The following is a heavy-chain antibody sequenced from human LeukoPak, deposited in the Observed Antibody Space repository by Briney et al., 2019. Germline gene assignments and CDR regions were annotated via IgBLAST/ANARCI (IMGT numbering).Heavy chain of an antibody. Sequence: PGGSLRLSCAASGFTFSSYWMHWVRQAPGKGLVWVSRINSDGSSTSYADSVKGRFTISRDNAKNTLYLQVNSLRAEDTAVYYCARVSSGSDFDYWGQGTLVTVSS. CDR1: GFTFSSYW. V-gene: IGHV3-74*01. CDR2: INSDGSST. J-gene: IGHJ4*02. D-gene: IGHD3-22*01. CDR3: ARVSSGSDFDY.